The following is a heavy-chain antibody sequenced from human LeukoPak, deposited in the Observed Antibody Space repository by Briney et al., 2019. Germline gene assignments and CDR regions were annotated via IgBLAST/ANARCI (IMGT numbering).Heavy chain of an antibody. V-gene: IGHV1-18*01. J-gene: IGHJ5*02. CDR2: TSGDNVNT. CDR3: VRDWEWKAARNLFDP. Sequence: ASVKLSCKVSGYTFINYGNSWARHARAPGLVWVGWTSGDNVNTYYAQTFLGRLTMTTDTSTTTAYMELRSLRPDDTAVYYCVRDWEWKAARNLFDPWGQGTRVTVSS. D-gene: IGHD6-6*01. CDR1: GYTFINYG.